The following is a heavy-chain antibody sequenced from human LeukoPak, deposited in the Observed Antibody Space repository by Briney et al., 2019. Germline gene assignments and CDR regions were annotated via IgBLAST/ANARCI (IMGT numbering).Heavy chain of an antibody. D-gene: IGHD3-10*01. CDR3: ARGRGVRGVISDY. CDR1: GFTFSSYW. V-gene: IGHV3-7*01. Sequence: PGGSLRLSCAASGFTFSSYWMSWVRQAPGKGLEWVANIRQDGSEKYYVDSVKGRFTISRDNAKNSLYLQMNSLRAEDTAVYYCARGRGVRGVISDYWGQGTLVTVSS. CDR2: IRQDGSEK. J-gene: IGHJ4*02.